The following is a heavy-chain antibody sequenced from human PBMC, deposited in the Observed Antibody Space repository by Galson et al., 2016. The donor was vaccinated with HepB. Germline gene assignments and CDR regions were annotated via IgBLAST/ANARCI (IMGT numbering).Heavy chain of an antibody. J-gene: IGHJ4*02. Sequence: SVKVSCKASGGTFNKYAISWVRQAPGQGLEWMGGITNFGTANYAQRFQGRVTITADEYTSTVYMELISLRSEDTAVDYCARVRYSTTWYFDYWGQGNLVTVSS. D-gene: IGHD6-13*01. CDR3: ARVRYSTTWYFDY. V-gene: IGHV1-69*13. CDR2: ITNFGTA. CDR1: GGTFNKYA.